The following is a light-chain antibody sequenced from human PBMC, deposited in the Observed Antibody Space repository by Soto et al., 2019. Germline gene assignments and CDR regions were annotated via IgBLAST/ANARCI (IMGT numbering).Light chain of an antibody. J-gene: IGKJ4*01. V-gene: IGKV1-9*01. Sequence: DIQLTQSPSFLSASVGDRVTISCRASQGISDYLAWYQQKPGKAPKLLIYGASTLQSGVPSRLSGSASGTEFSLAISSLQPEDFATYFCQQCNAYPHTFGGGTKLEIK. CDR2: GAS. CDR1: QGISDY. CDR3: QQCNAYPHT.